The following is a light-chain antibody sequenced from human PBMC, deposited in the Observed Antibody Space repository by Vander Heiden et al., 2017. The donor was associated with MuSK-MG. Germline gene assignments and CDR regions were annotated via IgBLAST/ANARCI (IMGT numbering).Light chain of an antibody. CDR1: QSLLHSDGKTY. CDR2: EVS. CDR3: RQSLQFPWT. Sequence: DVAITQTPLSLSVTPGQPAPISCKSSQSLLHSDGKTYLCWYLQRPGQPPQLLIHEVSSRFSGVPDRISGSESGTDFTLRISRVEAEDVGIYYCRQSLQFPWTFGQGTKVEIK. J-gene: IGKJ1*01. V-gene: IGKV2D-29*01.